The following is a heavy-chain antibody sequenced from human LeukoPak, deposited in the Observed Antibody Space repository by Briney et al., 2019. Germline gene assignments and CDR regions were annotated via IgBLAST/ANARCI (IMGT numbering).Heavy chain of an antibody. V-gene: IGHV3-53*01. J-gene: IGHJ6*02. CDR3: ARAADTTMLYFFGLDV. CDR1: GFSVSDNY. D-gene: IGHD5-18*01. Sequence: GGSLRLSCATSGFSVSDNYMTWVRQAPGKGLEWVSVIYRGGSTYYADSVKGRFTISRDNAKNSLYLQMNSLRVDDTAVYYCARAADTTMLYFFGLDVWGQGITVPVFS. CDR2: IYRGGST.